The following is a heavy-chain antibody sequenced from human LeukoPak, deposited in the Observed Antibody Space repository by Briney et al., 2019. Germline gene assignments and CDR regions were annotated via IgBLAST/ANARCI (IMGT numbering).Heavy chain of an antibody. CDR3: GKHRSGSGTYFNYY. D-gene: IGHD3-10*01. J-gene: IGHJ4*01. Sequence: GGSLRLSCVVSGFTFSSYSMIWVRQAPGKGLQWVANMKKDGSETKYVESVKGRFTISRDNAKNSLYLQMNSLRAEDTAVYYCGKHRSGSGTYFNYYWGQGTPV. CDR1: GFTFSSYS. V-gene: IGHV3-7*01. CDR2: MKKDGSET.